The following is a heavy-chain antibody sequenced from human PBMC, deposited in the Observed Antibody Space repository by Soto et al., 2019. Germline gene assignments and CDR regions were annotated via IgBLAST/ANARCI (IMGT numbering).Heavy chain of an antibody. V-gene: IGHV3-33*01. CDR3: ARDDIPGIAVSTYGMDV. CDR2: IWYDGSNE. CDR1: GFIFSNFG. Sequence: QVQLVESGGGVVQPGRSLRLSRAASGFIFSNFGMHWVRQAPGKGLEWVAVIWYDGSNEYYADSVKGRFTISKDNSKSTLYLHRNSLRAEDTAVYYCARDDIPGIAVSTYGMDVWGQGTTVTVSS. J-gene: IGHJ6*02. D-gene: IGHD6-19*01.